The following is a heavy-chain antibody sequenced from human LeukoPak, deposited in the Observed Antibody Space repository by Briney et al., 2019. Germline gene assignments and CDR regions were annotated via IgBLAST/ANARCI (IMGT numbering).Heavy chain of an antibody. CDR3: AIAAYDFWSGCSRKTFDY. Sequence: GGSLRLSCAASGFTFSSYSMNWVRQAPGKGLEWVSSISSSSSYIYYADSVKGRFTISRDNAKNSLYLQMNSLRAEDTAVYYCAIAAYDFWSGCSRKTFDYWGQGTLVTVSS. V-gene: IGHV3-21*01. J-gene: IGHJ4*02. D-gene: IGHD3-3*01. CDR1: GFTFSSYS. CDR2: ISSSSSYI.